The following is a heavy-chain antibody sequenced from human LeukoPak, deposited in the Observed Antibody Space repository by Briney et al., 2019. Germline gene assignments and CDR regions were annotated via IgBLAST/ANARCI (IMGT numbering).Heavy chain of an antibody. CDR3: ARARMVVAPFYYYYGMDV. Sequence: GESLKISCTASGFTFVDFVMSWVRQAPGKGLEWVSFIRGKAYGGTTECAASVKGRFTISRDDSKSIVYLQMNSLETEDTAVYYCARARMVVAPFYYYYGMDVWGQGTAVTVSS. CDR2: IRGKAYGGTT. V-gene: IGHV3-49*04. CDR1: GFTFVDFV. D-gene: IGHD3-22*01. J-gene: IGHJ6*02.